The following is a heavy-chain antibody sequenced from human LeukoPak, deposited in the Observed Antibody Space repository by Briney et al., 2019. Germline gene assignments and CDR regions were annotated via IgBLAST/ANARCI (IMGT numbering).Heavy chain of an antibody. D-gene: IGHD2-15*01. CDR1: GGYISGYY. Sequence: SEILSLTCTVSGGYISGYYWSWIRQSPGKGLEWIGYIYCIGSTNYYPSLKSRITISVDMSKNQVSLKLSSVTAADTAVYYCVRHGCSGGTCNSSYYMDVWGKGTTVTVSS. J-gene: IGHJ6*03. CDR3: VRHGCSGGTCNSSYYMDV. V-gene: IGHV4-59*08. CDR2: IYCIGST.